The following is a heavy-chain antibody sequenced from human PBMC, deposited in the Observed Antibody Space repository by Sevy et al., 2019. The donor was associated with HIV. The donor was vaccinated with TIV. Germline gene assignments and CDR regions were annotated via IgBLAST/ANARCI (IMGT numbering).Heavy chain of an antibody. D-gene: IGHD3-22*01. J-gene: IGHJ4*02. V-gene: IGHV1-24*01. CDR3: APAREYYEDSSGYLDY. CDR2: FDPEDGET. Sequence: ASVKVSCKVSGYTLTKLSMHWVRQAPGKGLEWMGRFDPEDGETIFAQKFQGRVTMTEDTSTDTAYMELSSLRSEDTAVYYCAPAREYYEDSSGYLDYWGQGTLVTVSS. CDR1: GYTLTKLS.